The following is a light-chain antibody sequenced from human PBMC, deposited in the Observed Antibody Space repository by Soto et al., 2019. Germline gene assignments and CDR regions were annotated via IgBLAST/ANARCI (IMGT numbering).Light chain of an antibody. J-gene: IGKJ1*01. CDR3: QQYNNWPRT. V-gene: IGKV3-15*01. CDR2: DAS. CDR1: QSVSSD. Sequence: EIGLTQSPATLSLPPGERATLSWRASQSVSSDLDWYHQKHGQAPRLLIYDASTRATGIPARLSGSGYGTELTITINSMQSEDFEVYCCQQYNNWPRTFGQGTKVDIK.